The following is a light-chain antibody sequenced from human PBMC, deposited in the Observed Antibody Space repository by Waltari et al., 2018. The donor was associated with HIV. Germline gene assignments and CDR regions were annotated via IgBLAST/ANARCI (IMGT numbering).Light chain of an antibody. V-gene: IGLV2-14*01. CDR2: EVS. Sequence: QSALTQPASVSGSPGQSITISCTGTSSDVGGYNYVSWYQQHPGKAPKLMIYEVSNRPSGVSNLFSGSKSGNTASLTISGLQADDEADYYCSSYTTSSTLGGVFGGGTKLTVL. CDR1: SSDVGGYNY. CDR3: SSYTTSSTLGGV. J-gene: IGLJ2*01.